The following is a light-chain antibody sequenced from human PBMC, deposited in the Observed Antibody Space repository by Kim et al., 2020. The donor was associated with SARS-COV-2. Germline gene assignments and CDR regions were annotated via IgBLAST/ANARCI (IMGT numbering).Light chain of an antibody. CDR2: DAS. Sequence: LTLSPGKSTPLSSSASQSVSSYLAWYQQKPGQAPSLLIYDASNRATGIPARFSGSGSGTDFTLTISSLEPEDFAVYYCQQRSNLGSFGQGTKLEI. CDR1: QSVSSY. V-gene: IGKV3-11*01. J-gene: IGKJ2*03. CDR3: QQRSNLGS.